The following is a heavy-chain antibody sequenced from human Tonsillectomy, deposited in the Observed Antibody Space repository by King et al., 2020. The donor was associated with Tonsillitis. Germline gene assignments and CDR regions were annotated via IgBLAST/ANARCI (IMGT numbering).Heavy chain of an antibody. J-gene: IGHJ6*03. V-gene: IGHV1-18*01. Sequence: VQLVESGAEVKKPGASVKVSCKASGYTFITYGISWVRQAPGQGLEWMGWISPYNGNTKYAQKLQGRVTMTRDTSTSTAYMELRSLGSDDTAVYYCARDMWDLRMDVWGKGTTVTISS. D-gene: IGHD1-26*01. CDR3: ARDMWDLRMDV. CDR1: GYTFITYG. CDR2: ISPYNGNT.